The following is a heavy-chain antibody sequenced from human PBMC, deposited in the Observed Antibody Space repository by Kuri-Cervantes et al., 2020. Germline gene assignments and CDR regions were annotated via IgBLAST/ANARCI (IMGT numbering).Heavy chain of an antibody. J-gene: IGHJ1*01. CDR2: IYNTGST. V-gene: IGHV4-61*01. CDR1: GGSVSSGSYF. Sequence: GSLRLSCSVSGGSVSSGSYFWSWNRQPPGKGLEGIGHIYNTGSTNYNPALKSRVTISIDTSKNQFSLKLSSVTAADTAKYYCTRGVRVWGQGILVTVSS. CDR3: TRGVRV.